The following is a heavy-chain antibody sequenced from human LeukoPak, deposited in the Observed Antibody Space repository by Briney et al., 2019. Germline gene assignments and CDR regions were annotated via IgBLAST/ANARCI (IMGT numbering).Heavy chain of an antibody. V-gene: IGHV3-23*01. CDR3: ASGGAADIYFDY. J-gene: IGHJ4*02. CDR1: GFTFSSYA. D-gene: IGHD2-15*01. CDR2: ISGSGGST. Sequence: GGSLRLSCAASGFTFSSYAMSWVRQAPGKGLEWVSAISGSGGSTYYADSVKGRFTISRDNSKNTLYLQMNSLRAEGTAVYYCASGGAADIYFDYWGQGTLVTVSS.